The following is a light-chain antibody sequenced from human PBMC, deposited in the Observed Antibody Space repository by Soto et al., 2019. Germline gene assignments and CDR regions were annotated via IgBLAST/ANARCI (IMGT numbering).Light chain of an antibody. CDR1: QSVSSY. Sequence: DIVLTQSPATLSLSPGVRATLSCRASQSVSSYLAWYQQKPGQAPRLLIYDASNRATGIPARFSGSGSGTDSTLTISSLEPEDFAVYYCQQRSNWPPIFTFGPGTKVDIK. V-gene: IGKV3-11*01. CDR3: QQRSNWPPIFT. CDR2: DAS. J-gene: IGKJ3*01.